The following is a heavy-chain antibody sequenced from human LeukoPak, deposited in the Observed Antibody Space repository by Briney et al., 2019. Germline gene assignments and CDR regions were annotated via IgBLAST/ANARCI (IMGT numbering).Heavy chain of an antibody. CDR1: GYSISNTHY. V-gene: IGHV4-38-2*01. J-gene: IGHJ4*02. Sequence: SETLSLTCAVSGYSISNTHYWGWIRQPPGKGLEWIGSIYNSGSTHYNPSLKSRVTISVDTSKNQFSLKLSSVTAADTAVYYCARENYYDGSGYYWGQGTLVTVSS. CDR3: ARENYYDGSGYY. CDR2: IYNSGST. D-gene: IGHD3-22*01.